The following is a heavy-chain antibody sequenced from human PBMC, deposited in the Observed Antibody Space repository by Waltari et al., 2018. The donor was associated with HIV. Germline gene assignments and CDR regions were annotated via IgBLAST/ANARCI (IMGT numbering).Heavy chain of an antibody. CDR3: ARGDPTPPLDIVVVTAIEYY. J-gene: IGHJ4*02. Sequence: QVQLVQSGAEVKKPGASVKVYCKASGYTFTGYYLPRVRTALGQGLEWMGWINPNSGRTNYAQKFQGRVTMTRDTSISTAYMELSRLRSDDTAVYYCARGDPTPPLDIVVVTAIEYYWGQGTLVTVSS. CDR1: GYTFTGYY. D-gene: IGHD2-21*02. V-gene: IGHV1-2*02. CDR2: INPNSGRT.